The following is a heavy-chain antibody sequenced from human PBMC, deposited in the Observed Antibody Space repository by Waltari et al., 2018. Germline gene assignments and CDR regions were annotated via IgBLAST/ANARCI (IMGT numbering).Heavy chain of an antibody. CDR3: ARGIAVAGIIDY. Sequence: QVQLVESGGGVVQPGRSLRLSCAASGFTFSSYGMHWVRQAPGKGLEWVAVISYDGSNKYYADSVKGRFTISRDNSKNTLYLQMNSLRAEDTAVYYCARGIAVAGIIDYWGQGTLVTVSS. D-gene: IGHD6-19*01. CDR1: GFTFSSYG. CDR2: ISYDGSNK. V-gene: IGHV3-30*03. J-gene: IGHJ4*02.